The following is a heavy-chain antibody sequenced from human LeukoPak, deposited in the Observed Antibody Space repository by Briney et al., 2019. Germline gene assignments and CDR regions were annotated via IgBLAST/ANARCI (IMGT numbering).Heavy chain of an antibody. D-gene: IGHD4/OR15-4a*01. V-gene: IGHV4-4*07. Sequence: SETLSLTCTVSGGSISSYYWRWIRQPAGKGLEWIGRIYTSGSTNYNPSLKSRVTMSVDTSKNQFSLKLSSVTAADTAVDYCARDLRGGQVLQRYYYYGMDVWGQGTTVTVSS. CDR1: GGSISSYY. CDR2: IYTSGST. J-gene: IGHJ6*02. CDR3: ARDLRGGQVLQRYYYYGMDV.